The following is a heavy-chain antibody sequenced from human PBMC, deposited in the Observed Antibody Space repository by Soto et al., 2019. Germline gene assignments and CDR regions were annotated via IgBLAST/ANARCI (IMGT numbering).Heavy chain of an antibody. Sequence: GGSLRLSGAASGYTFSSYEINWVRQAPWKGLEWVSYISGSGGTIHYAASVKGRFTISRDNAKNSAYLQMNSLRAEDTAFYYCATASSWRFFDSWGQGTPVTVSS. D-gene: IGHD2-2*01. CDR1: GYTFSSYE. J-gene: IGHJ5*01. V-gene: IGHV3-48*03. CDR2: ISGSGGTI. CDR3: ATASSWRFFDS.